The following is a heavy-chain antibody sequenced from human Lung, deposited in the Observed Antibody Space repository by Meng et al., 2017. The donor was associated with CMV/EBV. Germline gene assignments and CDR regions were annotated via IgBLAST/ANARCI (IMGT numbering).Heavy chain of an antibody. CDR3: AKAPTLYYYYGLDG. J-gene: IGHJ6*02. V-gene: IGHV5-51*01. CDR2: IYPGDSET. CDR1: GFSFTNSW. Sequence: GEXXKISCKASGFSFTNSWVGWVRQMPGKGLEWIAFIYPGDSETKYSPAFQGQVTISADKSISTAYLQWSSLKASDTAMYYCAKAPTLYYYYGLDGWGQGXAVTASS.